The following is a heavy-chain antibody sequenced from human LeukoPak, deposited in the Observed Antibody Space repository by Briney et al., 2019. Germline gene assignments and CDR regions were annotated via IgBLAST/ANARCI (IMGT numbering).Heavy chain of an antibody. CDR2: ISGSGGST. V-gene: IGHV3-23*01. CDR3: AKTPGIAAAGYDLYYFDY. Sequence: PGGSLRLSCAPSVFTFSSYAMSWVRQAPGKGLEWVSGISGSGGSTYYADSVKGRFTISRDNSKDTLYLQLNSLRAEDTAVYYCAKTPGIAAAGYDLYYFDYWGQGTLVTVSS. CDR1: VFTFSSYA. D-gene: IGHD6-13*01. J-gene: IGHJ4*02.